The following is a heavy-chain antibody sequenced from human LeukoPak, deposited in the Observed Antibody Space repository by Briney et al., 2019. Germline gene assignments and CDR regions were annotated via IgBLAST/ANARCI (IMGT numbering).Heavy chain of an antibody. J-gene: IGHJ4*02. D-gene: IGHD3-10*01. CDR1: GFTFSSSA. CDR3: GKLFYSSGMYHFDY. CDR2: ISGSGGGT. V-gene: IGHV3-23*01. Sequence: GGSLRLSCATSGFTFSSSAMSWVRQPPGKGLAWVSTISGSGGGTYYADSAKGRFTISRDNSKNTLYLQMNSLRAEDTAVFYCGKLFYSSGMYHFDYWGQGTLVTVSS.